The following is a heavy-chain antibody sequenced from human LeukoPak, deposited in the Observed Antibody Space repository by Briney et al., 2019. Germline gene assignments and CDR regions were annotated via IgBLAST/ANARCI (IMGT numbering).Heavy chain of an antibody. D-gene: IGHD1-14*01. J-gene: IGHJ4*02. CDR3: ARGDRVLDY. V-gene: IGHV4-34*01. CDR2: INHSGST. CDR1: GGSFSGYY. Sequence: SETLSLTCAVYGGSFSGYYWSWIRQPPGKGLEWIGEINHSGSTNYNPSLKSRVTISVDTSKNQFSLKLSSVTAADTALNYCARGDRVLDYWGQGTLVTVSS.